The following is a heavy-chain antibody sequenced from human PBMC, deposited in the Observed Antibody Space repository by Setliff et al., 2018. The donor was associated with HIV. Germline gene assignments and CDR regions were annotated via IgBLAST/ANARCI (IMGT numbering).Heavy chain of an antibody. Sequence: SETLSLTCAVSGASSSTRGYYWGWIRQPPGKGLEWIGSIYYSGNTYYNPSLKSRVIMAVDTSKNQFSLKLSSVTAADTAVYYCARDGWDVDTAMVGLWGQGTMVTVSS. CDR2: IYYSGNT. V-gene: IGHV4-39*07. CDR1: GASSSTRGYY. CDR3: ARDGWDVDTAMVGL. D-gene: IGHD5-18*01. J-gene: IGHJ3*01.